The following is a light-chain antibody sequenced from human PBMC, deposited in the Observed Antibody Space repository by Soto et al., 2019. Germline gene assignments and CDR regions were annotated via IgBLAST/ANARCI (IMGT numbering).Light chain of an antibody. J-gene: IGKJ4*01. Sequence: EIVLTQSPGTLSLSPGERATLSCRASQSVISGYLAWYQQKPGQAPRLLIYGASSRATGIPDRFSGSGSGTDFTLTISRLEPEDFATYFCQQYNGYFGGGTKVELK. CDR1: QSVISGY. V-gene: IGKV3-20*01. CDR2: GAS. CDR3: QQYNGY.